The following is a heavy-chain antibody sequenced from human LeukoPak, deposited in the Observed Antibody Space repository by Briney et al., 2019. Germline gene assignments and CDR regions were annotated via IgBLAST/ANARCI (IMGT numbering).Heavy chain of an antibody. Sequence: ASVKVSCKASGYTFTGHYMHWVRQAPGQGLEWMGWINPNSGGTNYAQKFQGRVTMTRDTSISTAYMELSRLRSDDTAVYYCARGLYVWGSYPPGYWGQGTLVTVSS. J-gene: IGHJ4*02. CDR3: ARGLYVWGSYPPGY. D-gene: IGHD3-16*02. CDR1: GYTFTGHY. V-gene: IGHV1-2*02. CDR2: INPNSGGT.